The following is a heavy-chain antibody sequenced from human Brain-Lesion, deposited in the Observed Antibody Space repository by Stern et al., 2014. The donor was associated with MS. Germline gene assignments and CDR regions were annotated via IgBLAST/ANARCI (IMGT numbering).Heavy chain of an antibody. D-gene: IGHD2-15*01. J-gene: IGHJ5*02. Sequence: QLQLQESGPGLVKPSETLSLTCTVAGRSVSSTSYAWAWIRQPPGKGLEWIGTIYYSGNTYYSPSLKSRPTKSLDTPKNRFSLSLSSLTAADTAVYYCAGEEDIRYCSGGSCTGNWFDPWGQGTLVTVSS. CDR1: GRSVSSTSYA. CDR2: IYYSGNT. CDR3: AGEEDIRYCSGGSCTGNWFDP. V-gene: IGHV4-39*01.